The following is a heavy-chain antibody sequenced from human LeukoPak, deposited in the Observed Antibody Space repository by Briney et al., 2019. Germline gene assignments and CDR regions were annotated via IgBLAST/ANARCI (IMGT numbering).Heavy chain of an antibody. D-gene: IGHD3-10*01. CDR2: IKQDGSEK. J-gene: IGHJ4*02. CDR3: ARDAYYGSGSPTVDY. Sequence: GGSLRLSCAASGFTFSSYWMSWVRQAPGKGLEWVANIKQDGSEKYYVDSVRGRFTISRDNAKNSLYLQMNSLRAEDTAVYYCARDAYYGSGSPTVDYWGQGTLVTVSS. V-gene: IGHV3-7*01. CDR1: GFTFSSYW.